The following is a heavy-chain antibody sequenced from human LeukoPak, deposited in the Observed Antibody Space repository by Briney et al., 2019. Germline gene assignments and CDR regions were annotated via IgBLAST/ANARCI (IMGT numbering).Heavy chain of an antibody. J-gene: IGHJ4*02. V-gene: IGHV4-31*03. CDR1: GGSISSGGYY. D-gene: IGHD3-16*02. Sequence: SQTLSLTCTVSGGSISSGGYYWSWIRQHPGKGLEWIGYIYYVGNTNYNPSLKSRLSMSVDTSKNQFSLSLTSVTAADTAVYYCARVEVIGSTRYFDYWGQGAMVSVSS. CDR2: IYYVGNT. CDR3: ARVEVIGSTRYFDY.